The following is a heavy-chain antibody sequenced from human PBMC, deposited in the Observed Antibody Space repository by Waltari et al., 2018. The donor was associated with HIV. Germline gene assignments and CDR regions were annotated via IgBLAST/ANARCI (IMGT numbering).Heavy chain of an antibody. Sequence: EVQLVESGGGSVQPGRYLRLSCTASGITFADYAMHWVRQPPGKGLEWVSGISWNSGDIAYADSVKGRFTISRDNTKNSLFLQMNSVRVEDTALYYCVKDGASTIFGVLNGMDVWGQGTTVTVSS. CDR1: GITFADYA. J-gene: IGHJ6*02. CDR3: VKDGASTIFGVLNGMDV. CDR2: ISWNSGDI. V-gene: IGHV3-9*01. D-gene: IGHD3-3*01.